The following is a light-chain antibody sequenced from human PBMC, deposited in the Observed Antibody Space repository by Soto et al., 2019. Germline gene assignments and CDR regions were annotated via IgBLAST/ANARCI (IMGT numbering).Light chain of an antibody. CDR3: QQYDRSPRT. CDR2: GAS. V-gene: IGKV3-20*01. J-gene: IGKJ1*01. CDR1: QSVSSSY. Sequence: EIVLTQSPGTLSLSPGERATLSCRASQSVSSSYLAWYQQKPGQAPRLLIYGASRRATGIPDRFSGSGSGTDFTLIISRLEPEDFAVYYCQQYDRSPRTFGQGTKVDIK.